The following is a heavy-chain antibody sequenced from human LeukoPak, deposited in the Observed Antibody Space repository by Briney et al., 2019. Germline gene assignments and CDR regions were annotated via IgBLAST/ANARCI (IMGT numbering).Heavy chain of an antibody. J-gene: IGHJ5*02. CDR2: IKEDGSEK. V-gene: IGHV3-7*03. CDR1: GFTFSTYW. D-gene: IGHD4-23*01. CDR3: ARSQVTHNH. Sequence: GGSLRLSCAASGFTFSTYWMTWVRQAPGKGLEWVASIKEDGSEKYYVDSVKGRFTISRDNAKNSLYLQMNSLRAEDTAVYSCARSQVTHNHWGQGTLVTVSS.